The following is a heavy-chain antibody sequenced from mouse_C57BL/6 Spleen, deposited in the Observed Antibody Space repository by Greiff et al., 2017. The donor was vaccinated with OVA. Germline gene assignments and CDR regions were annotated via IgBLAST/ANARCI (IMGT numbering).Heavy chain of an antibody. J-gene: IGHJ4*01. V-gene: IGHV1-80*01. CDR1: GYAFSSYW. D-gene: IGHD2-3*01. CDR3: ASGDGYYDYAMDY. Sequence: QVQLQQSGAELVKPGASVPISCKASGYAFSSYWMNWVKQRPGKGLEWIGQIYPGDGDTNYNGKFKGKATLTADKSSSTAYMQLSSLTSEDSAVYFCASGDGYYDYAMDYWGQGTSVTVSS. CDR2: IYPGDGDT.